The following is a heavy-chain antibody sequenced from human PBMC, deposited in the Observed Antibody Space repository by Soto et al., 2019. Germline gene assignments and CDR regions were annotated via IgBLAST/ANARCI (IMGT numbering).Heavy chain of an antibody. V-gene: IGHV1-69*13. CDR1: GGTFSSYA. D-gene: IGHD3-3*01. CDR2: IIPIFGTA. Sequence: SVQVSCKASGGTFSSYAISWVRQAPGQGLEWMGGIIPIFGTANYAQKFQGRVTITADESTSTAYMELSSLRSEDTAVYYCARDRITIFGVVITQYYYYGMDVWGQGTTVTVSS. CDR3: ARDRITIFGVVITQYYYYGMDV. J-gene: IGHJ6*02.